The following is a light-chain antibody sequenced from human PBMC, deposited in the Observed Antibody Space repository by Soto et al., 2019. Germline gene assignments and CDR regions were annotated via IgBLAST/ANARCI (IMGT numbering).Light chain of an antibody. CDR2: DVS. J-gene: IGLJ3*02. CDR1: NSDVGGYDY. Sequence: QSVLTRPASVSGSPGQSITISCTGTNSDVGGYDYVSWYQQHPGKAPKLLIYDVSKRPSGLSNRFSGSKSGNTASLTISGLLTEDDADYYCSSVTGSTTWVFGGGTKLTVL. CDR3: SSVTGSTTWV. V-gene: IGLV2-14*03.